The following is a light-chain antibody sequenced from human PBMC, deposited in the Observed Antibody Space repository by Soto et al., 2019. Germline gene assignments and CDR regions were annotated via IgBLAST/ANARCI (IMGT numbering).Light chain of an antibody. CDR3: CSYAGSSTAV. Sequence: QSALTQPASVSGSPGQSITISCTATSSDVGSYNLVAWYQQHPGKAPKLMIYEGSKRPSGVSNRFSGSKSGNTAPLTISGLQAADEADYYCCSYAGSSTAVFGGGTKVTVL. J-gene: IGLJ2*01. V-gene: IGLV2-23*01. CDR1: SSDVGSYNL. CDR2: EGS.